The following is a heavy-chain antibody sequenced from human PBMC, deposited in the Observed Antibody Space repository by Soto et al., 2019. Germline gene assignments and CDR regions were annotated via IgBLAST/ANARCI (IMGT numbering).Heavy chain of an antibody. Sequence: PSESLSLTGTLCGGTISSGGYYLSWISQHPGKGLEWIGYIYYSGSTYYNPSLNSRVTISVDTSKNQCSLQLSSVTAADTDVYYCARDSYYYDSSGCYQRAGGDFEIWGQRTMVTVSS. V-gene: IGHV4-31*03. CDR3: ARDSYYYDSSGCYQRAGGDFEI. D-gene: IGHD3-22*01. CDR1: GGTISSGGYY. CDR2: IYYSGST. J-gene: IGHJ3*02.